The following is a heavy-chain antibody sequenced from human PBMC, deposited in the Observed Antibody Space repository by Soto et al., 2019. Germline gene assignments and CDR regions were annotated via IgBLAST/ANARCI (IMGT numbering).Heavy chain of an antibody. J-gene: IGHJ4*02. Sequence: SGPTLVNPTQTLTLTCTFSGFSLSTSGVGVGWIRQPPGKALEWPALIYWNDDKRYSPSLKSRLTITKDTSKNQVVLTMTNMDPVDTATYYCAHSSRWYSSSWYFDYWGQGTLVTVSS. V-gene: IGHV2-5*01. CDR1: GFSLSTSGVG. CDR2: IYWNDDK. CDR3: AHSSRWYSSSWYFDY. D-gene: IGHD6-13*01.